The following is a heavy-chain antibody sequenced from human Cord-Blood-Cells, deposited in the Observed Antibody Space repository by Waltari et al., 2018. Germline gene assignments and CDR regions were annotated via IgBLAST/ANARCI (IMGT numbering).Heavy chain of an antibody. J-gene: IGHJ4*02. CDR2: IDYSGST. D-gene: IGHD6-13*01. CDR1: GGSISSSSYY. Sequence: QLQLQESGPGLVKPSETLSLTCTVSGGSISSSSYYWGWIRQPPGKGLEWIGSIDYSGSTYYNPSLKSRVTISVDTSKNQLSLKLGSVTAADTAVYYCARFIAAAGDYYFDYWGQGTLVTVSS. V-gene: IGHV4-39*01. CDR3: ARFIAAAGDYYFDY.